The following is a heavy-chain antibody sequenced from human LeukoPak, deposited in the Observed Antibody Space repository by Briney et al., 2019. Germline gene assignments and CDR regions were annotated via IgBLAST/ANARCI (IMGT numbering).Heavy chain of an antibody. J-gene: IGHJ4*02. V-gene: IGHV5-51*01. CDR2: IYPFDSES. Sequence: GESLKISCKASGYSFTNYGIGWVRQMPGKGLEWLGIIYPFDSESRYSPSFQGQVTISADKSITTSYLQWSSLKASDTAMYYCARPNCARRYFDYWGRGNVVTVSA. D-gene: IGHD1-1*01. CDR3: ARPNCARRYFDY. CDR1: GYSFTNYG.